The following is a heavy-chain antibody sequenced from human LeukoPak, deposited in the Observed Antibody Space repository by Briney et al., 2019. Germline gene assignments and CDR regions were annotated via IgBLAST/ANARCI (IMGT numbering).Heavy chain of an antibody. Sequence: SETLSLTCAVSGGSISTISDYWDWIRQPPGKGLEWIGSVYYSGSTYYNPSLKSRVTISVDTSKNQFSLKLSSVTAADTAVYYCARGGSNGFDYWGQGTLVTVSS. CDR1: GGSISTISDY. D-gene: IGHD4-17*01. CDR2: VYYSGST. J-gene: IGHJ4*02. CDR3: ARGGSNGFDY. V-gene: IGHV4-39*07.